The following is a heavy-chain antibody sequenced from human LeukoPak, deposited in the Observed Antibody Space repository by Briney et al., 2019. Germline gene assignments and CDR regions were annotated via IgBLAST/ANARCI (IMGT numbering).Heavy chain of an antibody. V-gene: IGHV4-34*01. D-gene: IGHD3-9*01. CDR3: ARRGYDILTGLTFDY. CDR1: GGSFSGYY. J-gene: IGHJ4*02. CDR2: INHSGST. Sequence: PSETLSLTCSVYGGSFSGYYWSWIRQPPGKGLEWIGEINHSGSTNYNPSLKSRVTISVDTSKNQFSLKLSSVTAADTAVYYCARRGYDILTGLTFDYWGQGTLVTVSS.